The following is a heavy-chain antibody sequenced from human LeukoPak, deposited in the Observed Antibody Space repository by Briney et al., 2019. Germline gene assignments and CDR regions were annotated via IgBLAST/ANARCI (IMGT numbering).Heavy chain of an antibody. CDR1: GGSISSNSYY. Sequence: SETLSLTCTVSGGSISSNSYYWGWIRQPPGKGLEWIGSIYYSGSTYYNPSLKSRVTISVDTSKNQFSLKLSSVTAADTAVYYCAGQRIAARPDFDYWGQGTLVTVSS. J-gene: IGHJ4*02. CDR3: AGQRIAARPDFDY. D-gene: IGHD6-6*01. CDR2: IYYSGST. V-gene: IGHV4-39*07.